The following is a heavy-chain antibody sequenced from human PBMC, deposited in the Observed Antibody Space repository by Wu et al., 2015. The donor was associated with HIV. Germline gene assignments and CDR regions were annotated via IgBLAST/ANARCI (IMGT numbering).Heavy chain of an antibody. J-gene: IGHJ4*02. Sequence: QVQLVQSGAEVKKPGASVKVSCKASGYTFTGYYMHWVRRAPGQGLEWMGRIIPTFQTADYAQKFQDRVTITADESTSTAYMELSSLRSEDTAIYYCAIVVVISGEDYWGQGTLVTVSS. V-gene: IGHV1-69*18. D-gene: IGHD3-22*01. CDR2: IIPTFQTA. CDR3: AIVVVISGEDY. CDR1: GYTFTGYY.